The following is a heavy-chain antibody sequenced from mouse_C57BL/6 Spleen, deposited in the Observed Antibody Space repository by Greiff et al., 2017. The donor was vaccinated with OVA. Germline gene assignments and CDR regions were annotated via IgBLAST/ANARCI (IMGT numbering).Heavy chain of an antibody. CDR1: GYTFTSYD. Sequence: VKLVESGPELVKPGASVKLSCKASGYTFTSYDINWVKQRPGQGLEWIGWIYPRDGSTKYNEKFKGKATLTVDTSSSTAYMELHSLTSEDSAVYYCARSELGRNFDYWGQGTTLTVSS. V-gene: IGHV1-85*01. J-gene: IGHJ2*01. CDR2: IYPRDGST. CDR3: ARSELGRNFDY. D-gene: IGHD4-1*01.